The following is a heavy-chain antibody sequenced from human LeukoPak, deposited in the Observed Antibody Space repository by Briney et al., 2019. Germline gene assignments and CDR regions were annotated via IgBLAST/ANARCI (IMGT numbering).Heavy chain of an antibody. CDR2: INPNSGGT. D-gene: IGHD6-13*01. J-gene: IGHJ6*02. V-gene: IGHV1-2*06. Sequence: GASVKVSCKASGYTFTGYYMHWVRQAPGQGLEWMGRINPNSGGTNYAQKFQGRVTMTRDTSISTAYMELSRLRSDDTAVYYCAPCSSSFSSYYSGMDVWGQGTTVTVS. CDR3: APCSSSFSSYYSGMDV. CDR1: GYTFTGYY.